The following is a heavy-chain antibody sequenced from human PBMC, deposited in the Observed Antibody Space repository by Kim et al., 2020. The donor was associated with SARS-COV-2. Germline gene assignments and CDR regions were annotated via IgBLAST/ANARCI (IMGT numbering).Heavy chain of an antibody. V-gene: IGHV4-31*03. CDR3: AREGPPELVGGGGR. J-gene: IGHJ4*02. Sequence: SETLSLTCTVSGGSISSGGYYWSWIRQHPGKGLEWIGYIYYSGSTYYNPSLKSRVTISVDTSKNQFSLKLSSVTAADTAVYYCAREGPPELVGGGGRWGQGTLVTVSS. CDR2: IYYSGST. D-gene: IGHD1-26*01. CDR1: GGSISSGGYY.